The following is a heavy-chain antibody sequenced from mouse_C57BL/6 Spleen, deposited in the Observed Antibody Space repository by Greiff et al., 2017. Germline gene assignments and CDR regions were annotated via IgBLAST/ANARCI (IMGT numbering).Heavy chain of an antibody. CDR3: ARDDVPFAY. J-gene: IGHJ3*01. V-gene: IGHV1-82*01. Sequence: QVQLQQSGPELVKPGASVKISCKASGYAFSSSWMNWVKQRPGKGLEWIGRIYPGDGDTNYNGKFKGKATLTADKSSSTAYMQLSSLTSEDSAVYFCARDDVPFAYWGQGTLVTVAA. CDR2: IYPGDGDT. CDR1: GYAFSSSW. D-gene: IGHD2-12*01.